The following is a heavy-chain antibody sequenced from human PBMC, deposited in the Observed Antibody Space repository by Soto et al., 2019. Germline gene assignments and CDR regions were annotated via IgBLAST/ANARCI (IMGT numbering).Heavy chain of an antibody. D-gene: IGHD6-19*01. V-gene: IGHV4-59*01. CDR3: ARVIAVAGTFYYYGMDV. J-gene: IGHJ6*02. Sequence: QVQLQESGPGLVKPSETLSLTCTVSGGSISSYYWSWIRQPPGKGLEWIGYIYYSGSTNYNPSLKSRVTISVDTSKNQFSLKLSSVTAADTAVYYCARVIAVAGTFYYYGMDVWGQGTTVTVSS. CDR2: IYYSGST. CDR1: GGSISSYY.